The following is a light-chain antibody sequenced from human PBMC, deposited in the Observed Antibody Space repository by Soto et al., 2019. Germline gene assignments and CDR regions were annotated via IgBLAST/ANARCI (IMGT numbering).Light chain of an antibody. Sequence: EIVLTQSPDSLSLSPGERATLSCRASQSVYSYLAWYQQKPGQAPRLLIYDASNRATGVPARFSGSGSGTAFTLTISSLEPEDFAVYYCQQRSDLPPLTFGGGTKVEIK. J-gene: IGKJ4*01. CDR3: QQRSDLPPLT. CDR2: DAS. V-gene: IGKV3-11*01. CDR1: QSVYSY.